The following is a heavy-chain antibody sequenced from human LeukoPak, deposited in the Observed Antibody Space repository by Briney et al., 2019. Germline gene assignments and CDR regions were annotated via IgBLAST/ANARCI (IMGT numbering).Heavy chain of an antibody. CDR3: ARGGSIVGATPHDTFDI. CDR1: GGSISSYY. V-gene: IGHV4-59*01. D-gene: IGHD1-26*01. Sequence: SETLSLTCTVSGGSISSYYWSWIRQPPGKGLEWIGYFYYSGSTNYNPSLKSRVTPSVDTSKNQFSLKLSSVTAADTAVYYCARGGSIVGATPHDTFDIWGQGTMVTVSS. CDR2: FYYSGST. J-gene: IGHJ3*02.